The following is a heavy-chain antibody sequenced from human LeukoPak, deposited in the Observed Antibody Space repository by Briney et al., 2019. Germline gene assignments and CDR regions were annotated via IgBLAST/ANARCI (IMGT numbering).Heavy chain of an antibody. CDR2: IYYSGST. Sequence: SETLSLTCTVSGGSISSGSYYWGWIRQPPGKGLEWIGSIYYSGSTYYNPSLKSRVIISVDTSKNQFSLNLRSVTAADTAVYYCARDTVLWLLNYWGQGTLVTVSS. D-gene: IGHD3-22*01. V-gene: IGHV4-39*02. CDR1: GGSISSGSYY. CDR3: ARDTVLWLLNY. J-gene: IGHJ4*02.